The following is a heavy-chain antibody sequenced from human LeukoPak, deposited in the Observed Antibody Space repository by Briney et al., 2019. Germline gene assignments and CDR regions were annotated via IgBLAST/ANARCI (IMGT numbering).Heavy chain of an antibody. CDR2: IWSDGTNR. Sequence: QAGGSLILSCAATGFTFNHYGMHWVRQAPGKGLEWVAAIWSDGTNRFYADSVKGRFTISRDYSRDTVYLQMDNLTAEDTAVYYCAKDAQRGFDYSNSLEYWGQGTLVTVSS. CDR1: GFTFNHYG. CDR3: AKDAQRGFDYSNSLEY. D-gene: IGHD4-11*01. V-gene: IGHV3-33*06. J-gene: IGHJ4*02.